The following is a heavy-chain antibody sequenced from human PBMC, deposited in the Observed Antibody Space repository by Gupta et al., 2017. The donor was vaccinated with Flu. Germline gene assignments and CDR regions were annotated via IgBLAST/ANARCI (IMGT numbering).Heavy chain of an antibody. Sequence: GSHFSNYEMVWVRQAPGKGLEWISFISSSVNTWYADSVRGRFTISRDNARNSLDRQMNSLRGDDTAVYYCARGHWDSWGQGTLVTVSS. CDR1: GSHFSNYE. J-gene: IGHJ4*02. CDR2: ISSSVNT. CDR3: ARGHWDS. V-gene: IGHV3-48*03.